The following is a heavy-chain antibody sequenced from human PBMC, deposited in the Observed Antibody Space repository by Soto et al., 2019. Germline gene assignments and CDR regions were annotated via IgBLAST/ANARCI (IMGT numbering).Heavy chain of an antibody. CDR3: ARDLTLVRSRTYDYYGMDV. D-gene: IGHD3-10*01. CDR1: GFTFSSYS. V-gene: IGHV3-21*01. J-gene: IGHJ6*02. Sequence: EVQLVESGGGLVKPGGSLRLSCAASGFTFSSYSMNWVRQSPGKGLEWVSSISSSRSYIYYADSVKGRFTISRDNAKHSLYLQMNSLRAEDTAVYYCARDLTLVRSRTYDYYGMDVWGPRTTVTVSS. CDR2: ISSSRSYI.